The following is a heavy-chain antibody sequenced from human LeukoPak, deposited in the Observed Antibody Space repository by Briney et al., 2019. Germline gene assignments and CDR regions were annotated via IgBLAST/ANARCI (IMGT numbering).Heavy chain of an antibody. CDR2: INPNSGGT. CDR3: ASGSYYDYYAFDI. D-gene: IGHD1-26*01. J-gene: IGHJ3*02. V-gene: IGHV1-2*02. CDR1: GYTFTGYY. Sequence: GSSVKVSCKASGYTFTGYYMHWVRQAPGQGLEWMGWINPNSGGTNYAQKFQGRVTMTRDTSISTAYMELSRLRSDDTAVYYCASGSYYDYYAFDIWGQGTMVTVSS.